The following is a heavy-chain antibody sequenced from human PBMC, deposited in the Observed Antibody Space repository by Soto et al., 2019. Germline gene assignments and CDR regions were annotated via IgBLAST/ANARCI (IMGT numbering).Heavy chain of an antibody. J-gene: IGHJ6*02. D-gene: IGHD6-25*01. Sequence: SETLSLTCSVSGGSISSVGHYWTWIRQQPGKGLEWIGYIYYSGSTDYNPSPKSRVTISVDRSKNQFSLNLSSVTAADTAIYYCARESGGYDSSTRYGLDVWGQGTTVTVSS. CDR3: ARESGGYDSSTRYGLDV. V-gene: IGHV4-31*03. CDR1: GGSISSVGHY. CDR2: IYYSGST.